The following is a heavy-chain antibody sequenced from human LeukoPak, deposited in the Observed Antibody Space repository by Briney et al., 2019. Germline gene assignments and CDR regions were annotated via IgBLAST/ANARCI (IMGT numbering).Heavy chain of an antibody. CDR3: ATQLRRRPRGGWDYYYYMDV. CDR1: GYTFTSYG. D-gene: IGHD3-16*01. V-gene: IGHV1-24*01. CDR2: FDPEDGET. Sequence: GASVKVSCKASGYTFTSYGISWVRQAPGQGLEWMGGFDPEDGETIYAQKFQGRVTMTEDTSTDTAYMELSSLRSEDTAVYYCATQLRRRPRGGWDYYYYMDVWGKGTTVTVSS. J-gene: IGHJ6*03.